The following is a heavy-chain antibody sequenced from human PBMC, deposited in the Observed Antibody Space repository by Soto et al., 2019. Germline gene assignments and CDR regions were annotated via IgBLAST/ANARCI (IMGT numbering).Heavy chain of an antibody. CDR3: AKDRSIVVVPAASDY. J-gene: IGHJ4*02. V-gene: IGHV3-66*01. CDR1: GFTVSSNY. CDR2: IYSGGST. Sequence: GSLRLSCAASGFTVSSNYMSWVRQAPGKGLEWVSVIYSGGSTYYADSVKGRFTISRDNSKNTLYLQMNSLRAEDTALYYCAKDRSIVVVPAASDYWGQGTLVTVSS. D-gene: IGHD2-2*01.